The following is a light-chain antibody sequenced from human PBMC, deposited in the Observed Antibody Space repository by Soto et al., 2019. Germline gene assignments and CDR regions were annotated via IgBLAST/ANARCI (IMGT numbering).Light chain of an antibody. CDR2: AAS. CDR1: QSISSY. CDR3: QPGYRRPQA. V-gene: IGKV1-39*01. J-gene: IGKJ4*01. Sequence: IHRTQCPSSQSTCIGEGVTITCGASQSISSYLNWYQRIPGKAPKVLIYAASILQSGVPSRFSGLGSGTDFTLSISSLQPEDFATYSCQPGYRRPQAVGGGTKVDIK.